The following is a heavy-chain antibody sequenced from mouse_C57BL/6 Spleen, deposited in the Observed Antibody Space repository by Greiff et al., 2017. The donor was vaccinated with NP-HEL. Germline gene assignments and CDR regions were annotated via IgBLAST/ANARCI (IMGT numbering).Heavy chain of an antibody. CDR3: ARSPLITTVVAGNYYAMDY. D-gene: IGHD1-1*01. CDR1: GFTFSDYG. Sequence: EVQVVESGGGLVKPGGSLKLSCAASGFTFSDYGMHWVRQAPEKGLEWVAYISSGSSTIYYADTVKGRFTISRDNAKNTLFLQMTSLRSEDTAMYYCARSPLITTVVAGNYYAMDYWGQGTSVTVSS. V-gene: IGHV5-17*01. CDR2: ISSGSSTI. J-gene: IGHJ4*01.